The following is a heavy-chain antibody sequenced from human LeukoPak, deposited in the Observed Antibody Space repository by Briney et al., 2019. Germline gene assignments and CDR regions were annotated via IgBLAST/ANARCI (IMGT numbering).Heavy chain of an antibody. J-gene: IGHJ6*03. V-gene: IGHV4-34*01. CDR2: INHSGST. Sequence: SETLSLTCAVYGGSFSGYYWSWIRQPPGKGLEWIGEINHSGSTNYNPSLKSRVTISVDTSKNQFSLKLSSVTAADTAVYSCASAIWSGELTYYYMDVWGKGTTVTVSS. CDR1: GGSFSGYY. CDR3: ASAIWSGELTYYYMDV. D-gene: IGHD3-10*01.